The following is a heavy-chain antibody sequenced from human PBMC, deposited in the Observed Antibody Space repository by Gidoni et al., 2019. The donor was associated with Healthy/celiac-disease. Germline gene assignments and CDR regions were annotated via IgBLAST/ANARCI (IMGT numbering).Heavy chain of an antibody. CDR1: AGSIRSSSYY. Sequence: QLQLQESGPGLVKPSETLSLTCTVSAGSIRSSSYYWGWIRQPPGKGLEWLGSIYYSGSTYYNPSLKIRVTISVDTSKNQFSLKLSSVTAADTAVYYCASNWGWGGWFDPWGQGTLVTVSS. J-gene: IGHJ5*02. V-gene: IGHV4-39*01. D-gene: IGHD7-27*01. CDR2: IYYSGST. CDR3: ASNWGWGGWFDP.